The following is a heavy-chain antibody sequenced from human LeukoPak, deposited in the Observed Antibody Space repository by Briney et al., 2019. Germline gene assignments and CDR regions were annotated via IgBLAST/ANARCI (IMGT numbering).Heavy chain of an antibody. J-gene: IGHJ4*02. Sequence: KPSETLSLTCTVSGGSISSSSYYWGWIRQPPGKGLEWIGSIYYSGSTYYNPSLKSRVTISVDTSKNQFSLKLSSVTAADTAVYYCARGPYKLWFGESAGFDYWGRGTLVTVSS. CDR3: ARGPYKLWFGESAGFDY. CDR2: IYYSGST. D-gene: IGHD3-10*01. CDR1: GGSISSSSYY. V-gene: IGHV4-39*07.